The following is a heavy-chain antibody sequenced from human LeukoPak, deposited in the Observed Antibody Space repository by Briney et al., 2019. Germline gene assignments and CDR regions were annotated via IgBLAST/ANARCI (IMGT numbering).Heavy chain of an antibody. CDR2: ISSSSSYI. Sequence: GGSLRLSCAASGFTFSSYSMNWVRQAPGEGLEWVSSISSSSSYIYYADSVKGRFTISRDNAKNSLYLQMNSLRAEDTAVYYCARDGSDSSGYYWDYYFDYWGQGTLVTVSS. CDR3: ARDGSDSSGYYWDYYFDY. CDR1: GFTFSSYS. J-gene: IGHJ4*02. D-gene: IGHD3-22*01. V-gene: IGHV3-21*01.